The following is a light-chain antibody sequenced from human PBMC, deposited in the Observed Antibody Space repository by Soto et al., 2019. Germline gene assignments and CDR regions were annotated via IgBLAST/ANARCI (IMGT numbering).Light chain of an antibody. CDR2: DAS. Sequence: DIQMTQSPSTLSASVGDRVTITCRASQSISSWLAWYQQKPGKAPKLLIYDASSLESGVPSRFSGSGSGTEFTLTISSRQPDDFATYYCQQYNSYSFTVGPGTKVDIK. J-gene: IGKJ3*01. CDR3: QQYNSYSFT. CDR1: QSISSW. V-gene: IGKV1-5*01.